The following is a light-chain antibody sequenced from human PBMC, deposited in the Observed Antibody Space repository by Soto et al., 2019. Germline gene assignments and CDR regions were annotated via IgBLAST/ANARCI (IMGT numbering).Light chain of an antibody. J-gene: IGKJ1*01. CDR2: TAS. CDR1: QTISTW. V-gene: IGKV1-12*01. CDR3: QQANSFPRT. Sequence: DIQMTQSPSSVSASVGDRVTITCRASQTISTWLAWYQQKPGRAPQLLIYTASSLQSGVPPRFSGSGSGTDFTLTISSLQPEDFATYYCQQANSFPRTFGQGTKVEIK.